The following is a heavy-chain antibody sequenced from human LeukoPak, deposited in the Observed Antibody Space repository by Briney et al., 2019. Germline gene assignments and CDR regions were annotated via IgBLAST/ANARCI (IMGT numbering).Heavy chain of an antibody. CDR2: INPNSGGT. J-gene: IGHJ6*02. Sequence: SVKVSCKASGYTFTGYYMHWVRQAPGQGLEWMGWINPNSGGTNYAQKFQGRVTMTRDTSISTAYMELSRLRSDDTAVYYCARDDRVTIFGPYGMDVWGQGTTVTVSS. CDR3: ARDDRVTIFGPYGMDV. D-gene: IGHD3-3*01. CDR1: GYTFTGYY. V-gene: IGHV1-2*02.